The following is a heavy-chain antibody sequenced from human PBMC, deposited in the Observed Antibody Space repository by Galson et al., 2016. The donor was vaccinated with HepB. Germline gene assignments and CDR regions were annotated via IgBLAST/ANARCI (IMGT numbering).Heavy chain of an antibody. CDR3: ARVTLGPTRAKFDS. J-gene: IGHJ4*02. V-gene: IGHV4-4*02. CDR2: IYDTGTA. CDR1: GGSINSSDW. Sequence: TLSLTCAVSGGSINSSDWWSWVRQVPGKGLEWIGEIYDTGTANHNPSLTRRLTMSVDKSKNQFSLNLSDVTAADTAIYYCARVTLGPTRAKFDSWGQGTLVSVSS. D-gene: IGHD1-26*01.